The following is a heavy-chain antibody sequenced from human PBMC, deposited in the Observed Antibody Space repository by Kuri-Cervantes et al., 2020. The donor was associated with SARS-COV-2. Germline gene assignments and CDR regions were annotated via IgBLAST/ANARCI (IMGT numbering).Heavy chain of an antibody. J-gene: IGHJ6*02. D-gene: IGHD1-7*01. CDR2: ISGSGTGA. Sequence: GGSLRLSCAASGFSFSSYAMSWVRQAPGKGLEWVSVISGSGTGAYYADSVKGRFTISRDNSKNTLYQQMNSLRAEDTAVYFCAKDPTATTEYYYAMDVWGQGTTVTVSS. V-gene: IGHV3-23*01. CDR1: GFSFSSYA. CDR3: AKDPTATTEYYYAMDV.